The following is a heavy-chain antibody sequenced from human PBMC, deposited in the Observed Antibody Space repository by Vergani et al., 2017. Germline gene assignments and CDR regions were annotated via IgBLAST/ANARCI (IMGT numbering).Heavy chain of an antibody. J-gene: IGHJ4*02. V-gene: IGHV1-3*01. CDR2: INAGNGNT. CDR1: GYTFTRYV. D-gene: IGHD1/OR15-1a*01. CDR3: ARSSPENIDY. Sequence: QVQLVQSGAEVKKPGASVKVSCKASGYTFTRYVMHWVRQAPGQRLEWMGWINAGNGNTKYSQKFQDRVTITRDSSASTAYMQLSTLRSEDTAVYYCARSSPENIDYWGQGTLVTVSS.